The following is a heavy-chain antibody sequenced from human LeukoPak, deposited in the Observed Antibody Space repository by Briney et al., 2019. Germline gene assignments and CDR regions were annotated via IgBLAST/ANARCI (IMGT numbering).Heavy chain of an antibody. J-gene: IGHJ4*02. D-gene: IGHD6-19*01. CDR2: IKQDGSEK. Sequence: PGGSLRLSCAASGFTSSSYWMSWVRQAPGKGLEWVANIKQDGSEKYYVDSVKGRFTISRDNAKNSLYLQMDSLRAEDTAVYYCERSVAEYFDYWGQGTLVTVSS. V-gene: IGHV3-7*01. CDR1: GFTSSSYW. CDR3: ERSVAEYFDY.